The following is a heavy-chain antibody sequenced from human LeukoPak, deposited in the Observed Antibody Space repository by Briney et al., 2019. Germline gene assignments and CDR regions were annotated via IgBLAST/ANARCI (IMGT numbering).Heavy chain of an antibody. CDR2: IIPIFGTA. CDR1: GGTFSSYA. V-gene: IGHV1-69*05. Sequence: GASVKVSCKASGGTFSSYAISWVRQAPGQGLEWMGGIIPIFGTANYAQKFQGRVTITTDESTSTAYMELSSLRSEDTAVYYCARDYTLQGWFDPWGQGTLVTVSS. D-gene: IGHD3-16*01. CDR3: ARDYTLQGWFDP. J-gene: IGHJ5*02.